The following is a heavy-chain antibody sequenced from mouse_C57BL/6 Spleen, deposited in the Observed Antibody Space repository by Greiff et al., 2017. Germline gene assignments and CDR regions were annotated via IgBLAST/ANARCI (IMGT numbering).Heavy chain of an antibody. D-gene: IGHD1-1*01. Sequence: QVQLKESGAELVRPGTSVKVSCKASGYAFTNYLIEWVKQRPGQGLEWIGVINPGSGGTNYNEKFEGKATLTADKSSSTAYMQLSSLTSEDSAVYFCARSPDYYGSSPRFAYWGQGTLVTVSA. CDR3: ARSPDYYGSSPRFAY. CDR1: GYAFTNYL. J-gene: IGHJ3*01. CDR2: INPGSGGT. V-gene: IGHV1-54*01.